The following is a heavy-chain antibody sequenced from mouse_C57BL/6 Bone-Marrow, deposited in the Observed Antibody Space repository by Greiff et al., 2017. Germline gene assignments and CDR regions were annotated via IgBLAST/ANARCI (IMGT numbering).Heavy chain of an antibody. J-gene: IGHJ3*01. CDR1: GYTFTSYW. CDR2: IAPSDSYT. CDR3: ARQFAY. Sequence: QVQLQQPGAELVMPGASVKLSCKASGYTFTSYWMHWVKQRPGQGLEWIGEIAPSDSYTNYNQKFKGKSTLTVDKSSSTAYMQLSSLTSVDSAVYYCARQFAYWGQETLVTVSA. V-gene: IGHV1-69*01.